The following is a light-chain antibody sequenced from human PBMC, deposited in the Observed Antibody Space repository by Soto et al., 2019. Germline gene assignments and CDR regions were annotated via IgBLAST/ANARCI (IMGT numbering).Light chain of an antibody. CDR3: QEHGSSPRT. Sequence: EIVLTQSPATLSFSPGERSTLSFSSSQSVSSSYLAWYQQKPGQAPRLLIYGASTRATGIPDRFSGSGSGTDFTLTISRLEPEDFAVYYCQEHGSSPRTFGQGTKVDIK. V-gene: IGKV3-20*01. CDR1: QSVSSSY. CDR2: GAS. J-gene: IGKJ1*01.